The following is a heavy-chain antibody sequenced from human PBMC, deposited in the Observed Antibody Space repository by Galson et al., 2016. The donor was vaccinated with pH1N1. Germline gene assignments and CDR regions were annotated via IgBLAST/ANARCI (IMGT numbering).Heavy chain of an antibody. J-gene: IGHJ4*02. V-gene: IGHV4-4*09. Sequence: QVHLEESGPGLVRPSETLSLTCTVSGDSLTDYYWAWIRQPPGKGLEWIGCIYTTGSTNSTPSPKSRVTISIEPSKNQVSLRLMSVTPADTGVYYCARGFCRAGNCYSHFDYWGQGTPVTVSS. CDR2: IYTTGST. D-gene: IGHD2-15*01. CDR3: ARGFCRAGNCYSHFDY. CDR1: GDSLTDYY.